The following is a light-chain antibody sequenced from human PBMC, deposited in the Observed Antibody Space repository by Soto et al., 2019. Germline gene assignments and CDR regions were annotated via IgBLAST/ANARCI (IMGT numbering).Light chain of an antibody. CDR3: SSYAGDNQAV. CDR1: TSDVGAYNY. Sequence: ARTEPPSASVSTSVAAATSCTGTTSDVGAYNYVSCYQQHPDKAPKLVIYEVSRRPSGVPDRFSGSKCGNTASLTVSGIQAEDEDDYSCSSYAGDNQAVLGTG. CDR2: EVS. V-gene: IGLV2-8*01. J-gene: IGLJ1*01.